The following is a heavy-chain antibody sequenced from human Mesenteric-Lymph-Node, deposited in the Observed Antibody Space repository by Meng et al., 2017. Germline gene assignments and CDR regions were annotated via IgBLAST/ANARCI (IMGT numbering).Heavy chain of an antibody. D-gene: IGHD3-10*01. Sequence: VQVVPSGAVWKKPGASVKVSVKASDTTLTSYDITWVRQATGQGLEWMGWMNPNSGNTGYAQKFQGRVTMTRNTSISTAYMELSSLRSEDTAVYYCARDLPYYYGSGSYQDYWGQGTLVTVSS. CDR2: MNPNSGNT. V-gene: IGHV1-8*01. CDR3: ARDLPYYYGSGSYQDY. CDR1: DTTLTSYD. J-gene: IGHJ4*02.